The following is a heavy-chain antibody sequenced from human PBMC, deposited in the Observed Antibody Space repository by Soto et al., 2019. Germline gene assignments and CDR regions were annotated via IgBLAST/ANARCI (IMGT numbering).Heavy chain of an antibody. V-gene: IGHV3-23*01. CDR3: AKNQGVELVPLATVDWFDP. D-gene: IGHD1-26*01. J-gene: IGHJ5*02. Sequence: GGSLRLSCAASGFTFENFGMRWVRQPPGKGLEWISSISGSGFKKYYADSVKGRFTISRDNSKSTVYLELNNLSAEDTAVYHCAKNQGVELVPLATVDWFDPWGQGSVVTVSS. CDR2: ISGSGFKK. CDR1: GFTFENFG.